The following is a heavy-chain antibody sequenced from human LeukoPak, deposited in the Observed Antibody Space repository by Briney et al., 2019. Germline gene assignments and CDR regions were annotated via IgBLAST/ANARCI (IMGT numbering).Heavy chain of an antibody. Sequence: GESLKISRKGSGYSFANYWIGWVRPVPGKGLEWMGIIYPGDSDTRYSPSFQGQVTISADKSISTAYLQWSTLKASDTAMYYCARRGPNAPFDYWGQGTLVTVSS. CDR2: IYPGDSDT. J-gene: IGHJ4*02. CDR3: ARRGPNAPFDY. V-gene: IGHV5-51*01. CDR1: GYSFANYW. D-gene: IGHD2-8*01.